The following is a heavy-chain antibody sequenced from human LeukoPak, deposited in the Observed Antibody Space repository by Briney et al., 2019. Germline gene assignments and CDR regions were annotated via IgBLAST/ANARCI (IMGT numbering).Heavy chain of an antibody. D-gene: IGHD3-10*01. CDR2: ISGYNGNT. CDR1: GYTFTSYG. CDR3: ARDDNYGSGQPDD. V-gene: IGHV1-18*01. J-gene: IGHJ4*02. Sequence: ASVKVSCKASGYTFTSYGITWVRQAPVQGLEWMGWISGYNGNTNYAQKFQGRVTMTTDTSTSTVYMELRSLRSDDTAVYYCARDDNYGSGQPDDWGQGTLVTVSS.